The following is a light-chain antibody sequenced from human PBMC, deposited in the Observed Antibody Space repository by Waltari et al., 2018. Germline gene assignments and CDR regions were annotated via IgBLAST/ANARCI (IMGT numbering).Light chain of an antibody. CDR3: QQTYNSPPNT. Sequence: DIHMTQSPSSLSASVGDRVTITCRASQTVSTSLNWYQQKRGKAPRLLLYDASTRQRGVPSRYSGTGSATAFTLPITNLLPPDVATYYYQQTYNSPPNTFGQGTRLEIK. V-gene: IGKV1-39*01. J-gene: IGKJ5*01. CDR2: DAS. CDR1: QTVSTS.